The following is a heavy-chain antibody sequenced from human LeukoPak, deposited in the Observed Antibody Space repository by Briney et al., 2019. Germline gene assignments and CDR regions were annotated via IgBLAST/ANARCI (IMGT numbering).Heavy chain of an antibody. V-gene: IGHV3-53*01. CDR3: AREVRGYYFDY. D-gene: IGHD3-22*01. J-gene: IGHJ4*02. CDR2: ISSGGNT. CDR1: GFIVSSNY. Sequence: PGGSLRLSCAASGFIVSSNYMSWVRQAPGQGLEWVSVISSGGNTYYEDSVKGRFTISRDNSKNTVFLQMNSLRAEDTAVYYCAREVRGYYFDYWGQGTLVTVSS.